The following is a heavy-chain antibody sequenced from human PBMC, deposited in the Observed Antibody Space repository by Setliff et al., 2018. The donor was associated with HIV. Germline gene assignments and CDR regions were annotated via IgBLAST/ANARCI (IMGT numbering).Heavy chain of an antibody. CDR2: ISSSSSYI. CDR3: ARSRAAGFDY. D-gene: IGHD6-13*01. J-gene: IGHJ4*02. V-gene: IGHV3-21*01. Sequence: LRLSCAASGFTFSSYSMNWVRQAPGKGLEWVSSISSSSSYIYYADSVKGRFTISRDNAKNSLFLQMNSLRAEDTAVYYCARSRAAGFDYWGQGTLVTVSS. CDR1: GFTFSSYS.